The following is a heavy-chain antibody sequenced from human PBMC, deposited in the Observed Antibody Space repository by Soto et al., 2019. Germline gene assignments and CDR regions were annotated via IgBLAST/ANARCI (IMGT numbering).Heavy chain of an antibody. J-gene: IGHJ6*02. D-gene: IGHD1-26*01. CDR1: GGSISSSNL. V-gene: IGHV4-4*02. CDR2: IYHSGST. CDR3: ARVSGSYYYGMDV. Sequence: PSETLCLTCAVSGGSISSSNLWSWVRQPPGKGLEWIGEIYHSGSTNYNPSLKSRVTISVDKSKNQFSLKLSSVTAADTAVYYCARVSGSYYYGMDVWGQGTTVT.